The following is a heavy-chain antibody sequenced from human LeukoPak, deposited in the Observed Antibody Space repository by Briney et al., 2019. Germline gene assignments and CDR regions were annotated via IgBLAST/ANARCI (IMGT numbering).Heavy chain of an antibody. CDR3: ARRGDSGYDPTYYFDY. D-gene: IGHD5-12*01. CDR1: GGSISSSSYY. CDR2: IYYSGST. J-gene: IGHJ4*02. Sequence: PSETLSLTCTVSGGSISSSSYYWGWIRQPPGKGLEWIGSIYYSGSTYYNPSLKSRVTISVDTSKNQFPLKLSSVTAADTAVYYCARRGDSGYDPTYYFDYWGQGTLVTVSS. V-gene: IGHV4-39*01.